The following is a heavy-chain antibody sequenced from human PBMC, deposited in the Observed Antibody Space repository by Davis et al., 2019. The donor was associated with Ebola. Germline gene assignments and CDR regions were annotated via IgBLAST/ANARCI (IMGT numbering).Heavy chain of an antibody. CDR1: GYSFIGYH. CDR2: INPNSGDT. J-gene: IGHJ5*02. V-gene: IGHV1-2*02. Sequence: ASVKVSCKASGYSFIGYHIHWMRQAPGQGLEWMGWINPNSGDTNYAQTFRGRVTMTRDTSLSTAYMELNSLRRDDTAVYYCAREIWFGDNWIDPWGQGTLVTVSS. D-gene: IGHD3-16*01. CDR3: AREIWFGDNWIDP.